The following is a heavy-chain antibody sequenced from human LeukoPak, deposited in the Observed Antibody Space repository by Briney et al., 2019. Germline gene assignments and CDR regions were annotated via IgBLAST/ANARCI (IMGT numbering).Heavy chain of an antibody. J-gene: IGHJ4*02. D-gene: IGHD3-3*01. CDR2: IWYDGSNK. CDR1: GFTFSSYG. Sequence: PGXSLRLSCAASGFTFSSYGMHWVRQAPGKGLEWVAVIWYDGSNKYYADSVKGRFTISRDNSKNTLYLQMNSLRAEDTAVYYCAKDCYDFWSGYEGYYFDYWGQGTLVTVSS. V-gene: IGHV3-33*06. CDR3: AKDCYDFWSGYEGYYFDY.